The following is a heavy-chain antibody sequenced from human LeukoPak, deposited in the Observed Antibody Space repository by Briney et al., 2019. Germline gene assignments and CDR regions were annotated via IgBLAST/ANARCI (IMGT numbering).Heavy chain of an antibody. CDR2: IYTSGST. J-gene: IGHJ5*02. CDR3: ARDNADDFWGGYTTLNWFDP. CDR1: GGSISSGSYY. V-gene: IGHV4-61*02. Sequence: SETLSLNCTVSGGSISSGSYYWSWIRQPAGKGLEWIGRIYTSGSTNYNPSLKSRVTISVTTSKNKFPLKLSSVTAADTAVYYCARDNADDFWGGYTTLNWFDPWGQGTLVTVSS. D-gene: IGHD3-3*01.